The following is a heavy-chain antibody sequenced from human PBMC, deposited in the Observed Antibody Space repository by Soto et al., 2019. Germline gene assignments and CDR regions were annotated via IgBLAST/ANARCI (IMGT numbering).Heavy chain of an antibody. CDR2: ISGSGGST. Sequence: GGSLRLSCAASGFTFSSYGMSWVRQAPGKGLEWVSVISGSGGSTYYADSVKGRFTISRDNSKNTLYLQMSSLRAEDTAVYYCANRNDYGSGSYFPFDHWGQGTLVTVSS. CDR3: ANRNDYGSGSYFPFDH. V-gene: IGHV3-23*01. J-gene: IGHJ4*02. D-gene: IGHD3-10*01. CDR1: GFTFSSYG.